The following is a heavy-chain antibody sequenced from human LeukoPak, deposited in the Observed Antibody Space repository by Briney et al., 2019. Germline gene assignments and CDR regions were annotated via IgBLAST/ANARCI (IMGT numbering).Heavy chain of an antibody. CDR3: ARRRGPDTAMENYFDY. Sequence: PSETLSLTCTVSGGSISSYYWSWIRQPAGKGLEWIGRIYTSGSTNYNPSLKSRVTISVDTSKNQFSLKLSSVTAADTAVYYCARRRGPDTAMENYFDYWGQGTLVTVSS. CDR1: GGSISSYY. J-gene: IGHJ4*02. CDR2: IYTSGST. D-gene: IGHD5-18*01. V-gene: IGHV4-4*07.